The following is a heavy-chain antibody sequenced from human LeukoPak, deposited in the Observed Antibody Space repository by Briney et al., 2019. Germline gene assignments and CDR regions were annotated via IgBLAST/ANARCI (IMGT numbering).Heavy chain of an antibody. Sequence: SETLSLTCTVSGGSISSYYWSWIRQPPGKGLEWIGYIYYSGSTNYNPSLKSRVTISVDTSKNQFSLKLSSVTAADTAVYYCARTRSSSWYPLGYWGQGTLVTVSS. J-gene: IGHJ4*02. D-gene: IGHD6-13*01. CDR3: ARTRSSSWYPLGY. V-gene: IGHV4-59*08. CDR2: IYYSGST. CDR1: GGSISSYY.